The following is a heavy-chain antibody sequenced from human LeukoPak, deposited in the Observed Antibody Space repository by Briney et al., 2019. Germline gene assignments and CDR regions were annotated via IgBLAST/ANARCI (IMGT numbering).Heavy chain of an antibody. Sequence: ASVKVSCKASGYTFTSYGISWVRQAPGQGLEWMGWISAYNGNTNYAQKLQGRVTMTTDTSTSTAYMELSRLRSDDTAVYYCARDHRYCSSTSCGVWFDPWGKGTLVTVSS. J-gene: IGHJ5*02. V-gene: IGHV1-18*01. CDR1: GYTFTSYG. CDR2: ISAYNGNT. D-gene: IGHD2-2*01. CDR3: ARDHRYCSSTSCGVWFDP.